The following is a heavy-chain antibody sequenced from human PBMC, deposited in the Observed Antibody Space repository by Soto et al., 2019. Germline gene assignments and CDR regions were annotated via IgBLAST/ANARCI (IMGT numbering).Heavy chain of an antibody. CDR3: ARSEATGLDY. Sequence: PSETLSLTCAVSGGSISSGGYSWSWIRQPPGKGLEWIGEAHHSGRTNYNPSLKSRVTISVDKSKNHFSLKLSSVTAADTAVYYCARSEATGLDYWGQGTLVTVSS. CDR2: AHHSGRT. D-gene: IGHD1-26*01. V-gene: IGHV4-30-2*01. CDR1: GGSISSGGYS. J-gene: IGHJ4*02.